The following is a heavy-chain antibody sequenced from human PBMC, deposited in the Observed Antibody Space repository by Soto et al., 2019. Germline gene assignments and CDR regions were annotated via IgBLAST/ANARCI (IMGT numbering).Heavy chain of an antibody. CDR1: GGSCSGYY. J-gene: IGHJ6*02. CDR2: INHSGST. CDR3: ARGPSSSHYYYGMDV. V-gene: IGHV4-34*01. Sequence: SETLSLTCAVYGGSCSGYYWSWIRQPPGKGLEWIGEINHSGSTNYNPSLKSRVTISVDTSKNQFSLKLSSVTAGDTAVYYCARGPSSSHYYYGMDVWGQGTTVTVSS. D-gene: IGHD6-6*01.